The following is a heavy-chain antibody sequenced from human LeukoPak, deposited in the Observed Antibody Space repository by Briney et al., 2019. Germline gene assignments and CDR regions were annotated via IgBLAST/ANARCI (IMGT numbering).Heavy chain of an antibody. CDR2: ISSSSSFI. V-gene: IGHV3-21*01. D-gene: IGHD6-13*01. CDR1: GFTFSSYN. Sequence: GGSLRLSGAASGFTFSSYNMNWVRQTPGKGLEWVSSISSSSSFIYYADSVKGRFTISRDNAKNSLYLQMNSLRAEDTAVYYCARDVLIAADGVIRLDAFDIWGQGTVVTVSS. J-gene: IGHJ3*02. CDR3: ARDVLIAADGVIRLDAFDI.